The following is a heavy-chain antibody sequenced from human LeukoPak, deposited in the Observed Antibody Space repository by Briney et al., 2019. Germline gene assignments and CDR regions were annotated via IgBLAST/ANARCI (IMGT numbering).Heavy chain of an antibody. CDR3: ARAGVDYGSGSSNWFDP. V-gene: IGHV1-69*13. CDR1: GGTFSSYA. Sequence: ASVKVSCKASGGTFSSYAISWVRQAPGQGLEWMGGITPIFGTANYAQKFQGRVTITADESTSTAYMELSSLRSEDTAVYYCARAGVDYGSGSSNWFDPWGQGTLVTVSS. D-gene: IGHD3-10*01. J-gene: IGHJ5*02. CDR2: ITPIFGTA.